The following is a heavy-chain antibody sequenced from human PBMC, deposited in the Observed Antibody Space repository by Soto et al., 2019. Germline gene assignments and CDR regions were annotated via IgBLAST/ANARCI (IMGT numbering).Heavy chain of an antibody. CDR2: MNPNSGNT. V-gene: IGHV1-8*01. CDR1: GYTFTSYD. D-gene: IGHD2-2*01. CDR3: ARALGVVPAAMLVSDY. Sequence: ASVKVSCKASGYTFTSYDINWVRQATGQGLEWMGWMNPNSGNTGYAQKFQGRVTMTRNTSISTAYMELSSLRSEDTAVYYCARALGVVPAAMLVSDYWGQGTLVTVSS. J-gene: IGHJ4*02.